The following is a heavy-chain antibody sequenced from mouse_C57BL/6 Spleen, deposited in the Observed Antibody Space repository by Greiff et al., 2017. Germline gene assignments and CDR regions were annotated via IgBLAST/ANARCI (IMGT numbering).Heavy chain of an antibody. CDR3: ASPYSNYEGFAY. D-gene: IGHD2-5*01. Sequence: VQLQQSGAELAKPGASVKLSCKASGYTFTSYWMHWVNQRPGQGLEWIGYINPSSGYTKYNQKFKDKATLTADKSTSTAYMQLSSLTYEDSAVYYCASPYSNYEGFAYWGQGTLVTVSA. CDR1: GYTFTSYW. J-gene: IGHJ3*01. V-gene: IGHV1-7*01. CDR2: INPSSGYT.